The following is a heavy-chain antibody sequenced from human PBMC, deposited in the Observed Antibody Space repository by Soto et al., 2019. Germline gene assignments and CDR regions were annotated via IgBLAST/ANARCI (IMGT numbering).Heavy chain of an antibody. CDR3: ASWDVDTAMGTEYYFDY. D-gene: IGHD5-18*01. J-gene: IGHJ4*02. CDR1: GGTFSSYA. V-gene: IGHV1-69*12. Sequence: QVQLVQSGAEVKKPGSSVKVSCKASGGTFSSYAISWVRQAPGQGLEWMGGIIPIFGTANYAQKFQGRVTITAXXAXSXVDMELGSLRSEDTAVYYCASWDVDTAMGTEYYFDYWGQGTLVTVSS. CDR2: IIPIFGTA.